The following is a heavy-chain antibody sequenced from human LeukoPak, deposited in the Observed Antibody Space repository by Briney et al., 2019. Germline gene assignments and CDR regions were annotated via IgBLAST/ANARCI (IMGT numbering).Heavy chain of an antibody. CDR2: INHSGST. CDR3: ARGSICSSTSCYRLSPKYYFVY. V-gene: IGHV4-34*01. J-gene: IGHJ4*02. D-gene: IGHD2-2*01. Sequence: SETLSLTCAVYGGSFSGYYWSWIRQPPGKGLEWIGEINHSGSTNYNPSLKSRVTISVDTSKNQFSLKLSSVTAADTAVYYCARGSICSSTSCYRLSPKYYFVYWGQGTLVTVSS. CDR1: GGSFSGYY.